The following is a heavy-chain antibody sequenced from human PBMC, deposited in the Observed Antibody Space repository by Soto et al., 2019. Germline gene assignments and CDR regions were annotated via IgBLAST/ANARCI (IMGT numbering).Heavy chain of an antibody. D-gene: IGHD3-3*01. V-gene: IGHV1-69*01. J-gene: IGHJ6*02. CDR1: GGTFSSYA. CDR3: ARNDFWSGYYTPYYYGMDV. Sequence: QVQLVQSGAEVKKPGSSVKVSCKASGGTFSSYAISWVRQAPGQGLEWMGGIITIFGTANYAQKFQGRVTITADESTSTAYMELSSLRSEDTAVYYCARNDFWSGYYTPYYYGMDVWGQGTTVTVSS. CDR2: IITIFGTA.